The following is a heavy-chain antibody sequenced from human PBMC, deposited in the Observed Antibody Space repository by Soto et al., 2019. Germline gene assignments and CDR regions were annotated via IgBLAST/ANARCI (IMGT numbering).Heavy chain of an antibody. D-gene: IGHD6-19*01. CDR2: INSDGSTT. V-gene: IGHV3-74*01. CDR3: ARGGGNSDWYSSFDI. J-gene: IGHJ3*02. Sequence: EVQLVESGGGLVQPGGSLRLSCAATGFTFSTYWVHWVRQAPGKGLVWVSRINSDGSTTNYAESVKGRFTISRENAKNPLYLQMNSPRDEDTALYYCARGGGNSDWYSSFDIWGQGTMVTVSS. CDR1: GFTFSTYW.